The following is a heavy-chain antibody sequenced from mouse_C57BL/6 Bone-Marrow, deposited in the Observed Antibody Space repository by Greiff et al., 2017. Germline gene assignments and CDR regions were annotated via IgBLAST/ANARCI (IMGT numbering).Heavy chain of an antibody. Sequence: EVKLMESGPGLVKPSPSLSLTCSVTGYSITSGYYWNWIRQLPGNQLEWMVYIRYDGSNNYNPSLKNRTSITLDTSKNQFFLKLKSVTTEDTATDYCAREGGNYAMDYWGQGTSVTVSS. CDR2: IRYDGSN. V-gene: IGHV3-6*01. J-gene: IGHJ4*01. CDR3: AREGGNYAMDY. CDR1: GYSITSGYY.